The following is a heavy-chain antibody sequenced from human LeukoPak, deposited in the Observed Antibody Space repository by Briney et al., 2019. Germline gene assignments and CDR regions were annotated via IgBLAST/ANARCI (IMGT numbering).Heavy chain of an antibody. D-gene: IGHD6-13*01. CDR1: GFTFSSYG. CDR2: IWYDGSNK. J-gene: IGHJ4*02. Sequence: GGSLRLSCAASGFTFSSYGMHWVRQAPGKGLEWVAVIWYDGSNKYYADSVKDRFTISRDNSKNTLYLQMNSLRAEDTAVYYCARDREPAAAGPIDYWGQGTLVTVSS. V-gene: IGHV3-33*01. CDR3: ARDREPAAAGPIDY.